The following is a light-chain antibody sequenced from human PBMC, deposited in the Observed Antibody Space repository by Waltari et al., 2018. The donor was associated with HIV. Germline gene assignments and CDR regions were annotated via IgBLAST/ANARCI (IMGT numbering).Light chain of an antibody. J-gene: IGLJ3*02. CDR1: SPNTGNNA. V-gene: IGLV1-36*01. CDR3: AAWDDSLNGWV. Sequence: QSVLTQPPSVSEAPRQRVTIPCCGRSPNTGNNAVNGYQQLPGKAPKLLIYYDDLLPSGVSDRFSGSKSGTSASLAISVLQSEDEADYYCAAWDDSLNGWVFGGGTKLTVL. CDR2: YDD.